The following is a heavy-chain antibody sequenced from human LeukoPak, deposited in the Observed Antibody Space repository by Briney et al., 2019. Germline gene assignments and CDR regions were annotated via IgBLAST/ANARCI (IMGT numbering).Heavy chain of an antibody. Sequence: ASVKVSCKASGYTFTSYGISWVRQAPGQGLEWMGWISAYNGNTNYAQKLQGRVTMTTDTSTSTAYMELRSLRSDDTAVYYCARADGNDFWSGYSYFDYWGQGTLVTVSS. V-gene: IGHV1-18*01. J-gene: IGHJ4*02. CDR1: GYTFTSYG. CDR2: ISAYNGNT. CDR3: ARADGNDFWSGYSYFDY. D-gene: IGHD3-3*01.